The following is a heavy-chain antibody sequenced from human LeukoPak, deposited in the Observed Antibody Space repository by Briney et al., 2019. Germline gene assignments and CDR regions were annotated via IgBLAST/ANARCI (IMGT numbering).Heavy chain of an antibody. CDR2: ISWNSGSI. V-gene: IGHV3-9*01. J-gene: IGHJ4*02. CDR3: AKDIEDTAMGSHFDY. Sequence: GRSLRLSCAASGFTFDDYAMHWVRQAPGKGLGWVSGISWNSGSIGYADSVKGLFTISRDNAKNSLYLQMNSLRAEDTALYYCAKDIEDTAMGSHFDYWGQGTLVTVSS. D-gene: IGHD5-18*01. CDR1: GFTFDDYA.